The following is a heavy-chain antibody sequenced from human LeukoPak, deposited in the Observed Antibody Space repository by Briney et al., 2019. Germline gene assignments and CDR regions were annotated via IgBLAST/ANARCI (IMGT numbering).Heavy chain of an antibody. CDR3: AKDHWQQLVYYFDY. V-gene: IGHV3-74*01. Sequence: GGSLRLSCAASGFTLSSYWMYWVRQAPGKGLVWVSLVSLDGSTTTYADSVKGRFTISRDNSKNTLYLQMNSLRAEDTAVYYCAKDHWQQLVYYFDYWGQGTLVTVSS. D-gene: IGHD6-13*01. J-gene: IGHJ4*02. CDR1: GFTLSSYW. CDR2: VSLDGSTT.